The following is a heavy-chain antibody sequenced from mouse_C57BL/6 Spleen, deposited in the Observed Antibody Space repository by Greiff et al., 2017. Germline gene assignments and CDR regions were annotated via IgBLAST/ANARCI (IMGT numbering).Heavy chain of an antibody. J-gene: IGHJ2*01. CDR3: ARGSNLYYIDY. CDR2: IGPSDSET. CDR1: GYNFTSYW. Sequence: QVQLQQPGAELVRPGSSVKLSCKASGYNFTSYWMHWVKQRPIQGLEWIGNIGPSDSETPYNPKFKDKATLTVDKSSSTAYMQLSSLTSEDSAVXYCARGSNLYYIDYWGQGTTLTVSS. D-gene: IGHD2-5*01. V-gene: IGHV1-52*01.